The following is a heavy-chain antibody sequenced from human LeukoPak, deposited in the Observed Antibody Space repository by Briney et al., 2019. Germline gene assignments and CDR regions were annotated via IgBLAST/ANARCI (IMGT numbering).Heavy chain of an antibody. CDR3: ASYSRNRLDWFDP. Sequence: PSETLSLTCTVSGGSISSYYWSWIRQPPGKGLEWIGYIYYSGTTNYNPSLKSRVTISVDTSKNQFSLKLSSVTAADTAVYYCASYSRNRLDWFDPWGQGTLVTVSS. V-gene: IGHV4-59*12. D-gene: IGHD2-21*01. CDR1: GGSISSYY. CDR2: IYYSGTT. J-gene: IGHJ5*02.